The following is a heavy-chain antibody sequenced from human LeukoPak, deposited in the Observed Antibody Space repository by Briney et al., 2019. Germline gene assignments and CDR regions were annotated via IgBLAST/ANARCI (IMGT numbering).Heavy chain of an antibody. D-gene: IGHD7-27*01. Sequence: GASVKVSCKASGYTFTSYDINWVRQATGQGLEWMGWMNPNSGNTGYAQKFQGRVTITRNTSISTAYMELSSLRSEDTAVYYCARDLPSTSNWELDYWGQGTLVTVSS. CDR1: GYTFTSYD. V-gene: IGHV1-8*03. CDR2: MNPNSGNT. CDR3: ARDLPSTSNWELDY. J-gene: IGHJ4*02.